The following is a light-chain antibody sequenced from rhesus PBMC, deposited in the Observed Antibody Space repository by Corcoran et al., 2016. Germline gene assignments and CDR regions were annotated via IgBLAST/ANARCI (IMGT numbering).Light chain of an antibody. Sequence: DILLSQSPSSLSASVGDRVTITCRASQGISRYLNWYQQKPGKAPKLLIYYANNLASGDPSRFSGNGSWTDFTLMIHNLQPEDFATYYCPQGNTNPFPFGPGTKLGIK. V-gene: IGKV1-32*02. CDR1: QGISRY. CDR3: PQGNTNPFP. J-gene: IGKJ3*01. CDR2: YAN.